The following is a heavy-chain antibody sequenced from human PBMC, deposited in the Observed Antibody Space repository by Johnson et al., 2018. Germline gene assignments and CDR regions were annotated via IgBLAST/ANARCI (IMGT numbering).Heavy chain of an antibody. J-gene: IGHJ3*02. CDR1: GIPFGDHA. CDR2: IRTKAYGETT. V-gene: IGHV3-49*04. D-gene: IGHD3-10*01. Sequence: VQLVQSGGGLAKPGRSLTLSCSVSGIPFGDHALSWVRQAPGKGLDWVGFIRTKAYGETTEYAASVKGRFTISRDDSKSIAYLQKNSLRDEDTAVYYCARRGVYYPNPDAFDIWGQGTMVTVSS. CDR3: ARRGVYYPNPDAFDI.